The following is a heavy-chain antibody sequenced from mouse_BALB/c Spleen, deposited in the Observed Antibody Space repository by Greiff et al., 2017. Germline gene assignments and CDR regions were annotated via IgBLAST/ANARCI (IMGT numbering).Heavy chain of an antibody. CDR1: GFTFSDYY. CDR3: ARDGYYGRFDY. D-gene: IGHD1-1*01. Sequence: EVHLVESGGGLVKPGGSLKLSCAASGFTFSDYYMYWVRQTPEKRLEWVATISDGGSYTYYPDSVKGRFTISRDNAKNNLYLQMSSLKSEDTAMYYCARDGYYGRFDYWGQGTTLTVSS. CDR2: ISDGGSYT. J-gene: IGHJ2*01. V-gene: IGHV5-4*02.